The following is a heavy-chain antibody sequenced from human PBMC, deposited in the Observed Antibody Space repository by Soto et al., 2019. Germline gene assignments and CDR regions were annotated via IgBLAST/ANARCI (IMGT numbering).Heavy chain of an antibody. CDR3: ARAPTNIYYYYMDV. Sequence: ASVKVSCKASGYTFTSYDINWVRQATGQGLEWMGWMNPNSGNTGYAQKFQGRVTMTRNTSISTAYMELSSLRSEDTAVYYCARAPTNIYYYYMDVWGKGTTVTVSS. CDR2: MNPNSGNT. V-gene: IGHV1-8*01. J-gene: IGHJ6*03. CDR1: GYTFTSYD.